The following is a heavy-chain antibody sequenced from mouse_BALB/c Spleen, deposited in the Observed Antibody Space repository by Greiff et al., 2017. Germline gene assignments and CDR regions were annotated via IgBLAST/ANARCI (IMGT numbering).Heavy chain of an antibody. Sequence: QVQLQQSGAELMKPGASVKISCKATGYTFSSYWIEWVKQRPGHGLEWIGEILPGSGSTNYNEKFKGKATFTADTSSNTAYMQLSSLTSEDSAVYYCARKTPYYAMDYWGQGTSVTVSS. CDR1: GYTFSSYW. J-gene: IGHJ4*01. CDR2: ILPGSGST. V-gene: IGHV1-9*01. CDR3: ARKTPYYAMDY.